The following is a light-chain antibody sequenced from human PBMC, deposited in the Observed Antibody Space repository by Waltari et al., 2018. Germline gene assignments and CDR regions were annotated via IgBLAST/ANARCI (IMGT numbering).Light chain of an antibody. J-gene: IGLJ2*01. Sequence: QSVLTQPPSASETPGQRVTISCPGRSSNIGRKSISWYQKLPGTAPTLLIYRNDQRPSGVPDRFSGSKSGTSASLAISGLRSEDEAEYYCAAWDDNLSGVVFGGGTKLTVL. V-gene: IGLV1-47*01. CDR2: RND. CDR1: SSNIGRKS. CDR3: AAWDDNLSGVV.